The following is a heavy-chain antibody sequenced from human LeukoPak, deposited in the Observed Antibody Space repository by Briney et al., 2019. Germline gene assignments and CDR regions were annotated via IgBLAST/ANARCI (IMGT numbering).Heavy chain of an antibody. CDR2: IKQDGSEK. V-gene: IGHV3-7*01. CDR1: GFTFSSNW. CDR3: ASGYFDWKPSRVY. D-gene: IGHD3-9*01. Sequence: GGSLRLSCAASGFTFSSNWMNWVRQAPGKGLEWVARIKQDGSEKNYVDFVKGRFTISRDNAKNSLYLQINSLTAEDPAVYYCASGYFDWKPSRVYWGPGTLVTVSS. J-gene: IGHJ4*02.